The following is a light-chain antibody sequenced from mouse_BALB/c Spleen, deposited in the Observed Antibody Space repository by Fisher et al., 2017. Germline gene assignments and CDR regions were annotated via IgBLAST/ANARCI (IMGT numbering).Light chain of an antibody. Sequence: DIVLTQTPALMAASPGEKVTMTCRASSSVSSSYMHWFQQKPGTSPKLWIYSTSNLASGVPARFSGSRSGTSYSLTISSMEAEDAATYYCQQYSGYPYTFGGGTKLEIK. CDR2: STS. J-gene: IGKJ2*01. CDR3: QQYSGYPYT. V-gene: IGKV4-57-1*01. CDR1: SSVSSSY.